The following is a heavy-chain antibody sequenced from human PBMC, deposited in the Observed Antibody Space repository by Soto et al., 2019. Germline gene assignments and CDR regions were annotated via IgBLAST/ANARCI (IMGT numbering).Heavy chain of an antibody. CDR3: ARGDSTDCSNGVCSFFYNHDMDV. J-gene: IGHJ6*02. D-gene: IGHD2-8*01. Sequence: RASVKVSCKASGYSFTDYHIHWVRQAPGQGLEWLGRINPKSGGTSTAQKFQGWVTMTTDTSISTDSMELTRLTSDDTAIYYCARGDSTDCSNGVCSFFYNHDMDVWGQGTTVTVS. V-gene: IGHV1-2*04. CDR2: INPKSGGT. CDR1: GYSFTDYH.